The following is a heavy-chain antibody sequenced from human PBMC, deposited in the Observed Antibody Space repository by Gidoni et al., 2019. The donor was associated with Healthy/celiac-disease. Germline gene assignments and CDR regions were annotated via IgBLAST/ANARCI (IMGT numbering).Heavy chain of an antibody. D-gene: IGHD6-13*01. CDR2: ITYDGSNK. CDR1: GFTFSSYA. V-gene: IGHV3-30*04. CDR3: ARSHGSSSWPLNYYYGMDV. J-gene: IGHJ6*02. Sequence: QVQLVESGGGVVQPGRSLRLSCAASGFTFSSYAMPWVRQAPGKGLEWVAVITYDGSNKYYADLVKGRFTISIDNSKNTLYLQMNSLRAEDTALYYCARSHGSSSWPLNYYYGMDVWGQWTTVTVSS.